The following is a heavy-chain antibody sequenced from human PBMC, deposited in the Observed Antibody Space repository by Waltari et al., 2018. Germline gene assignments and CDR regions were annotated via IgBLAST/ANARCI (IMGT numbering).Heavy chain of an antibody. D-gene: IGHD3-16*01. CDR3: AKEDFGGVDH. CDR2: VIYSGGTT. V-gene: IGHV3-23*03. J-gene: IGHJ5*02. CDR1: GFTFNNYA. Sequence: EVQLLESGGGLVQPGGSPRLSCAASGFTFNNYAMSWVRQAPGKGLEWVAVIYSGGTTYYADSVKGRFTISRENSKNTLYLQMNSLRPEDTAVYHCAKEDFGGVDHWGQGTLVTVSS.